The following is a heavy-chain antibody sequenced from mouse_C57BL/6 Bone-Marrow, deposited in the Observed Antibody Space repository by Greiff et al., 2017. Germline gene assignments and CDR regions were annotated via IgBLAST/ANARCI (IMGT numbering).Heavy chain of an antibody. CDR1: GYTFTSYW. D-gene: IGHD1-1*01. J-gene: IGHJ4*01. Sequence: QVHVKQPGAELVKPGASVKLSCKASGYTFTSYWMHWVKQRPGQGLEWIGMIHPNSGSTNYNEKFKSKATLTVDKSSSTAYMQLSSLTSEDSAVYYCARCYGSSSYAMDYWGQGTSVTVSS. CDR2: IHPNSGST. CDR3: ARCYGSSSYAMDY. V-gene: IGHV1-64*01.